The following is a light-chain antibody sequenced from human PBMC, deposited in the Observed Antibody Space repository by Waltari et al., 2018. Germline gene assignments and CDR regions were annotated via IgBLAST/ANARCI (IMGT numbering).Light chain of an antibody. J-gene: IGLJ1*01. Sequence: QSALTQPASVSGSPGQSITISCTGTSSDVGAYNYVSWYQQHPGKAPKYIIYDVSYRPSGVVNRVSGSKSGNTACLTFSVLQVEDEADYYCSSYTTTGTLVFATGTKVTVL. CDR1: SSDVGAYNY. CDR3: SSYTTTGTLV. CDR2: DVS. V-gene: IGLV2-14*03.